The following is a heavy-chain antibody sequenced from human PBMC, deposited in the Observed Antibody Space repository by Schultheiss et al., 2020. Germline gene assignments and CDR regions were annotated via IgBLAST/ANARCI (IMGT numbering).Heavy chain of an antibody. CDR3: ARARGDGSYYFDY. Sequence: SETLSLTCTVSGGSISSSSYYWGWIRQPPGKGLEWIGYIYYSGSTNYNPSLKSRVTISVDTSKNQFSLKVRSVNAADTAVYYCARARGDGSYYFDYWGQGTLVTVSS. D-gene: IGHD6-6*01. CDR1: GGSISSSSYY. J-gene: IGHJ4*02. V-gene: IGHV4-61*05. CDR2: IYYSGST.